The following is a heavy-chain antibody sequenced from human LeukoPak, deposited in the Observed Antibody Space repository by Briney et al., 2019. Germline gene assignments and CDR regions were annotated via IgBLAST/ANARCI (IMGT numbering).Heavy chain of an antibody. V-gene: IGHV3-48*04. CDR1: GFTFSNYN. Sequence: GGSLILSCAASGFTFSNYNMNWVRQAPGKGLEWVSYISFSSSTIYYADSVKGRFTISRDNAKNSLYLQMNSLRADDTAVYYCARGGHDPGIPFDIWGQGTMVTVSS. CDR3: ARGGHDPGIPFDI. J-gene: IGHJ3*02. D-gene: IGHD1-1*01. CDR2: ISFSSSTI.